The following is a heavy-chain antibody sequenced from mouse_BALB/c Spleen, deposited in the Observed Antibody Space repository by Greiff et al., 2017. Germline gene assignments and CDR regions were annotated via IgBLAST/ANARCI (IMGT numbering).Heavy chain of an antibody. J-gene: IGHJ3*01. D-gene: IGHD1-1*01. Sequence: VQLQESGAELVRPGSSVKISCKASGYAFSSYWMNWVKQRPGQGLEWIGQIYPGDGDTNYNGKFKGKATLTADKSSSTAYMQLSSLTSEDSAVYFCADYYYGSGFAYWGQGTLVTVSA. CDR3: ADYYYGSGFAY. CDR2: IYPGDGDT. CDR1: GYAFSSYW. V-gene: IGHV1-80*01.